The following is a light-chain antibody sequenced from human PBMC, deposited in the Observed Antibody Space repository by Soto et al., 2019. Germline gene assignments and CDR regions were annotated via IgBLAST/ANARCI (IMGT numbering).Light chain of an antibody. J-gene: IGKJ3*01. V-gene: IGKV3-15*01. CDR2: GAS. CDR1: QSVSTN. Sequence: EIVMTQSPATLSVSPGERATLSCRASQSVSTNLAWYQQKPGQAPRLIIYGASTRATGIRARFSGSGSGTEFTRTVSTLQSEDFGVYDCEQYSNWPPIFSFGPRIKVDIK. CDR3: EQYSNWPPIFS.